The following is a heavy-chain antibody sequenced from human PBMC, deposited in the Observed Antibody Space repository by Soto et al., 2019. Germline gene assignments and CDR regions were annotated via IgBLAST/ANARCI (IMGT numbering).Heavy chain of an antibody. V-gene: IGHV3-48*02. J-gene: IGHJ6*02. CDR3: ARVRRNDASDYYGMDV. CDR2: ISSGSTTI. Sequence: GGSLRLSCAASGFSFSTSTMNWVRQAPGKGLEWVSYISSGSTTIYYADSVKGRFTIARDNGKNSLYLQMNSLRDEDTAVYYCARVRRNDASDYYGMDVWGQGTTVTVSS. D-gene: IGHD1-1*01. CDR1: GFSFSTST.